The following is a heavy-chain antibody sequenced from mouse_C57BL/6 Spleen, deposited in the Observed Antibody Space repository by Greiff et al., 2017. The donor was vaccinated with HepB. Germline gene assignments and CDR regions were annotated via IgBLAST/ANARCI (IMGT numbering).Heavy chain of an antibody. Sequence: VQLQQSGAELVRPGASVTLSCKASGYTFTDYEMHWVKQTPVHGLEWIGAIDPETGGTAYNQKFKGKAILTADKSSSTAYMELRSLTSEDSAVYYCTRRGAYFYYFDYWGQGTTLTVSS. D-gene: IGHD6-5*01. V-gene: IGHV1-15*01. CDR1: GYTFTDYE. CDR2: IDPETGGT. J-gene: IGHJ2*01. CDR3: TRRGAYFYYFDY.